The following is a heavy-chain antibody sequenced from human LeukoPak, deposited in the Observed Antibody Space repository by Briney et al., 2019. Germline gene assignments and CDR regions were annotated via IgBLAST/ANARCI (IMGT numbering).Heavy chain of an antibody. D-gene: IGHD5-24*01. CDR1: GFTFSNYW. CDR3: ARASDPWLQLT. Sequence: GGSLRLSCAASGFTFSNYWMVWVRQAPGKGLEWVGNIKQDGSEKRYADSVRGRFSISRDNAQTSLYLQMNSLRAEDTAVYYCARASDPWLQLTWGQGTLVTVSS. V-gene: IGHV3-7*05. CDR2: IKQDGSEK. J-gene: IGHJ5*02.